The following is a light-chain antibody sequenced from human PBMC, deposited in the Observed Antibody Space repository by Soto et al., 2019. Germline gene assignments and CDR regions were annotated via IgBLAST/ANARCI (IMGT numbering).Light chain of an antibody. V-gene: IGLV2-14*03. CDR1: GSDIGRYNY. Sequence: QSVLTQPASVSGSPGQSITISCTGSGSDIGRYNYVSWYQQVPGKAPKLMINDVNNRPSGVSSRFSGSKSGNTASLTISGLQAEDEADYYCASYTSRVTLVFGGGTKVTVL. J-gene: IGLJ3*02. CDR2: DVN. CDR3: ASYTSRVTLV.